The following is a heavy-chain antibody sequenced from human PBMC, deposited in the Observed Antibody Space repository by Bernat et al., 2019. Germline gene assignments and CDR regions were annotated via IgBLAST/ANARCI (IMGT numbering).Heavy chain of an antibody. Sequence: QVQLVQSGAEVKKPGSSVKVSCKASGGTFSSYTISWVRQAPGQGLEWMGRIIPILGIANYAQKFQGRVTITADNSTSTAYMELSSLRSEDTAVYYCAGITMVRGVTGVDYWGQGTLVTVSS. J-gene: IGHJ4*02. CDR2: IIPILGIA. CDR3: AGITMVRGVTGVDY. D-gene: IGHD3-10*01. V-gene: IGHV1-69*02. CDR1: GGTFSSYT.